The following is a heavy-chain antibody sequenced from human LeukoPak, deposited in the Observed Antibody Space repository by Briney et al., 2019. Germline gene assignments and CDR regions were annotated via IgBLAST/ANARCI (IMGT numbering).Heavy chain of an antibody. V-gene: IGHV3-21*01. D-gene: IGHD6-19*01. CDR1: GFTFSSYA. Sequence: GGSLRLSCAASGFTFSSYAMHWVCQAPGKGLEWVSSISSSSSYIYYADSVKGRFTISRDNAKNSLYLQMNSLRAEDTAVYYCASLSGGWSYYYYMDVWGKGTTVTVSS. CDR3: ASLSGGWSYYYYMDV. CDR2: ISSSSSYI. J-gene: IGHJ6*03.